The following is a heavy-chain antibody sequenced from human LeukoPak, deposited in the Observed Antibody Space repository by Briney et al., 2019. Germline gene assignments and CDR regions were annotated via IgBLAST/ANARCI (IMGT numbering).Heavy chain of an antibody. V-gene: IGHV4-38-2*02. CDR2: IYHSGST. Sequence: SETLSLTCTVSGYSTSSGYYWGWIRQPPGKGLEWIGSIYHSGSTYYNPSLKSRVTISVDTSKNQFSLKLSSVTAADTAVYYCARGGLGYLNWFDPWGQGTLVTVSS. J-gene: IGHJ5*02. CDR1: GYSTSSGYY. D-gene: IGHD5-18*01. CDR3: ARGGLGYLNWFDP.